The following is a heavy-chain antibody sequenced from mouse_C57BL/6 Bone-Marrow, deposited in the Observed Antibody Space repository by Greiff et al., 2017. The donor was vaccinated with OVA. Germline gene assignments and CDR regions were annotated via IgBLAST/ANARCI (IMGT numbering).Heavy chain of an antibody. D-gene: IGHD1-1*01. CDR2: LLPGSGST. V-gene: IGHV1-9*01. CDR3: ARWVIYYYGSSPLYYAMDY. Sequence: QVQLQQSGAELMKPGASVKLSCKATGYTFTGYWIEWVKQRPGHGLEWIGELLPGSGSTNYNEKFKGKATFTADTSSNTAYMQLSSLTTEDSAIYYCARWVIYYYGSSPLYYAMDYWGQGTSVTVSS. CDR1: GYTFTGYW. J-gene: IGHJ4*01.